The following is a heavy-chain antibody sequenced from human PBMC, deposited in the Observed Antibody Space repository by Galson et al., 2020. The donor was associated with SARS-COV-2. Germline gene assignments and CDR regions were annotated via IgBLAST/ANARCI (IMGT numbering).Heavy chain of an antibody. V-gene: IGHV3-48*02. CDR3: SRGLSSSWPFSDF. Sequence: GESLKISCAASGFTFSRYNMNWVRQAPGKGLEWVSFITSSSTTYYADSVKGRFTISRDNAKNSLYLQMSGLRDDDTALYYCSRGLSSSWPFSDFWGQGALVTVSS. D-gene: IGHD6-13*01. CDR1: GFTFSRYN. J-gene: IGHJ4*02. CDR2: ITSSSTT.